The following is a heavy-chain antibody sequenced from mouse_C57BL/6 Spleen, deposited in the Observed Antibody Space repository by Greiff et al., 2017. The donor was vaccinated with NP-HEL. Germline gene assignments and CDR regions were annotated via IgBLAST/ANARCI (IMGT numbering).Heavy chain of an antibody. D-gene: IGHD1-1*01. J-gene: IGHJ2*01. CDR2: INPYNGDT. Sequence: VQLQQSGPELVKPGDSVKISCKASGYSFTGYFMNWVMQSHGKSLEWIGRINPYNGDTFYNQKFKGKATLTVDKSSSTAHMEIRSLTAEDSAVYYCARTITTVVAPFDYWGQGTTLTVSS. CDR3: ARTITTVVAPFDY. V-gene: IGHV1-20*01. CDR1: GYSFTGYF.